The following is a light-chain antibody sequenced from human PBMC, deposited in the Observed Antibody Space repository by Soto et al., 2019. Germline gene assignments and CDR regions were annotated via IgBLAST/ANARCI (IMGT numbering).Light chain of an antibody. CDR1: XSDVGGYNY. V-gene: IGLV2-14*01. CDR2: EVS. CDR3: SSYTSSSTPYV. Sequence: QSALTQPASVSGSPGXXITISCTXXXSDVGGYNYVSWYQQHPGKAPKLMIYEVSNRPSGVSNRFSGSKSGNTASLTISGLQAEDEADYYCSSYTSSSTPYVFGTGTKLTVL. J-gene: IGLJ1*01.